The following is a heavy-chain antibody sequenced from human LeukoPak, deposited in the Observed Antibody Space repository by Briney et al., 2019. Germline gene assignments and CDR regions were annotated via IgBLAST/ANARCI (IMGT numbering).Heavy chain of an antibody. CDR3: AANGGPFDF. CDR2: IKEDGSEK. V-gene: IGHV3-7*05. D-gene: IGHD4-23*01. J-gene: IGHJ4*02. Sequence: GGSLRLSCAASGFTFSTYWMSWVRQAPGRGLEWVANIKEDGSEKYYVDSVKGRFTISRDNAKNSLYLQMNSLRAEDTAVYYCAANGGPFDFWGQGTLVTVSS. CDR1: GFTFSTYW.